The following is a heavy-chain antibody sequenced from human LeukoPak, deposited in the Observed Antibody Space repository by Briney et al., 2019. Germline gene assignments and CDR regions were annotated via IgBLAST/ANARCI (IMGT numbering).Heavy chain of an antibody. D-gene: IGHD3-22*01. CDR1: GYTLTELS. J-gene: IGHJ4*02. CDR3: TTANRLTRDSSGYYPDS. Sequence: ASVKISCKVSGYTLTELSTHWVRQAPGKGLEWMGGFDPEDGEAVYAQKFQGRVTMTEDTSTDTAYMELSSLRSEDTAVYYCTTANRLTRDSSGYYPDSWGQGTLVTVSS. V-gene: IGHV1-24*01. CDR2: FDPEDGEA.